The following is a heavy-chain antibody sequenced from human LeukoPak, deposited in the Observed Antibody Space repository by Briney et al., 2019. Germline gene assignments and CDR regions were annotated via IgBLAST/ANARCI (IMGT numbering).Heavy chain of an antibody. Sequence: GGSLRLSCAASGFTFSSYAMSWVRQAPGKGLEWVSAITGTGGSTYYVASVKGRFTVSRDNSRNTLYLQMSSLRAEDSAMYYCAKVRDTRDWYKDAFDVWGQGTRVTVYS. V-gene: IGHV3-23*01. CDR1: GFTFSSYA. CDR3: AKVRDTRDWYKDAFDV. D-gene: IGHD6-19*01. J-gene: IGHJ3*01. CDR2: ITGTGGST.